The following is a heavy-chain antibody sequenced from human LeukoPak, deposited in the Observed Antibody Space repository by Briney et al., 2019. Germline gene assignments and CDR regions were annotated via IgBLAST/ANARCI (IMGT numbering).Heavy chain of an antibody. CDR2: IYYSGST. CDR3: ARDYYGSGSYYGTYGMDV. V-gene: IGHV4-59*01. J-gene: IGHJ6*02. Sequence: SETLSLTCTVSGGSISSYYWSWLRQPPGKGLEWIGYIYYSGSTNYNPSLKSRVTISVDTSKNQFSLKLSSVTAADTAVYYCARDYYGSGSYYGTYGMDVWGQGTTVTVSS. CDR1: GGSISSYY. D-gene: IGHD3-10*01.